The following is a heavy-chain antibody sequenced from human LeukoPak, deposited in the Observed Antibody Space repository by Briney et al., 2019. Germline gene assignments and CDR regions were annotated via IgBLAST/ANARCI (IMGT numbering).Heavy chain of an antibody. CDR3: ASTCYYGSGSYSDFDY. Sequence: GGSLRLSCAASGFTFSSYGMHWVRQAPGKGLEWVAFIRYDGSNKYYADSVKGRFTISRDNSKNTLYLQMNSLRAEDTAVYYCASTCYYGSGSYSDFDYWGQGTLVTVSS. CDR1: GFTFSSYG. CDR2: IRYDGSNK. J-gene: IGHJ4*02. D-gene: IGHD3-10*01. V-gene: IGHV3-30*02.